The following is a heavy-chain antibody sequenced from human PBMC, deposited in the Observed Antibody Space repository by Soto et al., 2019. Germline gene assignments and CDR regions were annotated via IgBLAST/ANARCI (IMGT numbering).Heavy chain of an antibody. CDR1: GFTFSSYG. CDR2: ISSDGTSR. D-gene: IGHD4-4*01. V-gene: IGHV3-30*18. Sequence: QVHLVESGGGVVQPGRSLRLSCAASGFTFSSYGMHWVRQAPGKGLEWVAVISSDGTSRFYADSVKGRFTISRDNSKNTLYLQMNSLRAEDTAMYYCAKVRVKDYYYYAMDVWCQGTTVTVSS. J-gene: IGHJ6*02. CDR3: AKVRVKDYYYYAMDV.